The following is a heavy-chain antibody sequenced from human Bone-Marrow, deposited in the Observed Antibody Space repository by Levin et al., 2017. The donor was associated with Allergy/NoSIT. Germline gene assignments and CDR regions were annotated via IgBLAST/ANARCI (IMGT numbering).Heavy chain of an antibody. Sequence: PVASVKVSCKASGYSFTGFYLHWIRQAPRQGLEWMGWISPNSGGTNYAQKFQGRVTMSRDTSISTAYMELSRLRSDDTAVYYCSRRPHYYDSSGYYGSHAFDIGGQGTMVTVSS. CDR3: SRRPHYYDSSGYYGSHAFDI. CDR2: ISPNSGGT. D-gene: IGHD3-22*01. V-gene: IGHV1-2*02. J-gene: IGHJ3*02. CDR1: GYSFTGFY.